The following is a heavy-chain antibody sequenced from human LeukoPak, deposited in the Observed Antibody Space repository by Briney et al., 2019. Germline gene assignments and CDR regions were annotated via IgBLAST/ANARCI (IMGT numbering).Heavy chain of an antibody. Sequence: PGRSLRLSCAASGFTFDDYAMHWVRHAPGKGLEWVSGISWNSGSIGYADSVKGRFTISRDNAKNSLYLQMNSLRAEDTALYYCAKEGAITQYFQHWGQGTLVTVSS. CDR3: AKEGAITQYFQH. CDR1: GFTFDDYA. CDR2: ISWNSGSI. V-gene: IGHV3-9*01. J-gene: IGHJ1*01. D-gene: IGHD1-26*01.